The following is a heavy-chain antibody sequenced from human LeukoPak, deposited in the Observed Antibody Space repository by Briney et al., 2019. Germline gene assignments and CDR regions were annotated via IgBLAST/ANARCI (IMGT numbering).Heavy chain of an antibody. CDR3: AREYHYYDTRGYYYFDY. D-gene: IGHD3-22*01. CDR2: IYYSGST. Sequence: PSETLSLTCSVSAVSISRYYWSWIRQPPGKGLEWIGHIYYSGSTNYNPSLKSRVTMSLDTSRNQFSLKLSSVTAADTAVYYCAREYHYYDTRGYYYFDYWGQGTLVTVSS. CDR1: AVSISRYY. J-gene: IGHJ4*02. V-gene: IGHV4-59*01.